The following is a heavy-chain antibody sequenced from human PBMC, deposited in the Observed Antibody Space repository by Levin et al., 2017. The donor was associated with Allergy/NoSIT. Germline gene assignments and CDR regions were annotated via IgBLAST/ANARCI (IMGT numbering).Heavy chain of an antibody. D-gene: IGHD3-16*02. CDR3: ARGLTYDYIWGSYRLDAFDI. V-gene: IGHV3-53*01. Sequence: GESLKISCAASGFTVSSNYMSWVRQAPGKGLEWVSVIYSGGSTYYADSVKGRFTISRDNSKNTLYLQMNSLRAEDTAVYYCARGLTYDYIWGSYRLDAFDIWGQGTMVTVSS. CDR1: GFTVSSNY. J-gene: IGHJ3*02. CDR2: IYSGGST.